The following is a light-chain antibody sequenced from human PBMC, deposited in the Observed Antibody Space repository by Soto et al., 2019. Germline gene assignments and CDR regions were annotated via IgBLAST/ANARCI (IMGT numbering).Light chain of an antibody. V-gene: IGLV2-11*01. J-gene: IGLJ3*02. CDR2: DVS. CDR3: CSYAGSYTHWV. Sequence: QSVLTQPRSVSGSPGQSVTISCTVTSSDVGGYNYVSWYQQHPGKAPKLMIYDVSKRPSGVPDRFSGSKSGNTASLTISGLQAEDEADYYCCSYAGSYTHWVFGGGTKVTVL. CDR1: SSDVGGYNY.